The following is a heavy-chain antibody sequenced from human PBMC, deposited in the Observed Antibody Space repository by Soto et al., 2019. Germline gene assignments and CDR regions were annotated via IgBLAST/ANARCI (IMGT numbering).Heavy chain of an antibody. V-gene: IGHV4-59*08. J-gene: IGHJ4*02. CDR1: GGSISSYY. CDR2: IYYSGST. D-gene: IGHD3-9*01. Sequence: SETLSLTCTVSGGSISSYYWSWIRQPPGKGLEWIGYIYYSGSTNYNPSLKSRVTISVVTSKDQFSLKLSSVTAADTAVYYCARYGRDILAGFHAFDYWGQGTLVTVSS. CDR3: ARYGRDILAGFHAFDY.